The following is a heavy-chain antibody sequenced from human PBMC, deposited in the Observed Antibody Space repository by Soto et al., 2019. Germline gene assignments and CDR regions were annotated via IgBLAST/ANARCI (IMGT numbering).Heavy chain of an antibody. CDR3: ARDGGSHGPSYFDS. Sequence: VQLVESGGGVVQPGRSLRLFCVASGSTFSSYGMHWVRQVPGKGTEWVAVIWYDGSNKYYGESVKGRFSISRDNSKNTLYLDINSLRTEDTAVYYCARDGGSHGPSYFDSWGQGSLVIVSS. J-gene: IGHJ4*02. CDR2: IWYDGSNK. CDR1: GSTFSSYG. V-gene: IGHV3-33*01. D-gene: IGHD3-16*01.